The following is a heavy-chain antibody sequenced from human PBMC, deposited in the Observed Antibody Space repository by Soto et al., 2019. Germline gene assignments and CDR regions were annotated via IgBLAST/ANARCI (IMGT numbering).Heavy chain of an antibody. CDR1: GFTFSHYA. D-gene: IGHD3-22*01. CDR2: ISRSGGTT. J-gene: IGHJ4*02. Sequence: EVQLLESGGGLVQPGGSLRLSCAGSGFTFSHYAMSWVRQAPGKGLEWVTAISRSGGTTYYADSVKGQFTISRDNSKNTLYLQMNSVRAEDTAVYYCAKDLLTGGDYYGAGYWGQGTLVTVSS. V-gene: IGHV3-23*01. CDR3: AKDLLTGGDYYGAGY.